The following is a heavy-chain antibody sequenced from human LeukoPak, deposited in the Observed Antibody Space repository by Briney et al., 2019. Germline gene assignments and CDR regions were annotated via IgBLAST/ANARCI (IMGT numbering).Heavy chain of an antibody. CDR2: IRKDGTRE. CDR3: TSLGTL. V-gene: IGHV3-30*02. J-gene: IGHJ4*02. Sequence: PGGSLRLSCAASGSMFSNFGMHWVRQAPGKGLEWLAFIRKDGTREEYRHSVKGRFTISRDNSKNIMFLQMNSLRVDDTAMYYCTSLGTLWGQGTLVTVSS. CDR1: GSMFSNFG.